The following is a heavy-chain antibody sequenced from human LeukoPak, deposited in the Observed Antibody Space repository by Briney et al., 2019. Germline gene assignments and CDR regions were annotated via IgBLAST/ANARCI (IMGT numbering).Heavy chain of an antibody. CDR3: TTGYSSSWYMGDAFDI. J-gene: IGHJ3*02. V-gene: IGHV3-15*01. Sequence: GGSLRLSCAASGFTFSNAWMSWVRQAPGKGLEWVGRIKSKTDGGTTDYAAPVKGRFTISRDDSKNTMYLQMNSLKTGDTAVYYCTTGYSSSWYMGDAFDIWGQGTMVTVSS. CDR1: GFTFSNAW. D-gene: IGHD6-13*01. CDR2: IKSKTDGGTT.